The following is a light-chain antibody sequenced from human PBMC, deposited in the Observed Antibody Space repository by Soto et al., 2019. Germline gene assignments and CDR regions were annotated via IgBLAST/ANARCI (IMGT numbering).Light chain of an antibody. J-gene: IGKJ5*01. V-gene: IGKV3-11*01. CDR3: QQGSDWPPPIT. CDR1: QSVSSY. Sequence: EIVLTQSPATLSLSPGERATLSCRASQSVSSYLVWYQQKPGRAPRLLIYDASNRASGIPARFSGSGSGTDFTLTISSLEPEDFAVYYCQQGSDWPPPITFGQGTRLEIK. CDR2: DAS.